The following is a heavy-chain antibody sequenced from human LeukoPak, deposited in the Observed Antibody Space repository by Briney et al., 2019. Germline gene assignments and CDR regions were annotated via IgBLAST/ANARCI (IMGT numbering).Heavy chain of an antibody. J-gene: IGHJ4*02. CDR1: GFTFSSYA. Sequence: GGSLRLSCAASGFTFSSYAMHWVRQAPGKGLEWVAVISYDGSNKYYADSVKGRFTISRDNSKNTLYLQMNSLRAEDTAVYYCAKVSPYSSSFCFDYWGQGTLVTVSS. D-gene: IGHD6-6*01. CDR3: AKVSPYSSSFCFDY. CDR2: ISYDGSNK. V-gene: IGHV3-30-3*01.